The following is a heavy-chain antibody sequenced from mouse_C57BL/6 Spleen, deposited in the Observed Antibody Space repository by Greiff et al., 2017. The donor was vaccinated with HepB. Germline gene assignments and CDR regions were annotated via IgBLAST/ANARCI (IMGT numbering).Heavy chain of an antibody. CDR1: GYTFTSYW. CDR2: IDPSDSYT. V-gene: IGHV1-59*01. J-gene: IGHJ4*01. D-gene: IGHD2-1*01. CDR3: ARSGNGNYGGYYAMDY. Sequence: QVQLKQPGAELVRPGTSVKLSCKASGYTFTSYWMHWVKQRPGQGLEWIGVIDPSDSYTNYNQKFKGKATLTVDTSSSTAYMQLSSLTSEDSAVYYCARSGNGNYGGYYAMDYWGQGTSVTVSS.